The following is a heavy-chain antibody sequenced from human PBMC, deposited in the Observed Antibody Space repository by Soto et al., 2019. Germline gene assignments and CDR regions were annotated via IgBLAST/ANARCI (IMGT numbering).Heavy chain of an antibody. V-gene: IGHV1-69*01. D-gene: IGHD2-8*01. J-gene: IGHJ6*02. CDR2: IIPIFGTA. Sequence: QVQLVQSGAEVKKPGSSVKVSCKASGGTFSSYAISWVRQAPGQGLEWMGGIIPIFGTANYAQKFQGRVTITADEYTRTAYMELSSLRSEDTAVYYCARDNDIVLMVYDPYYYYGMDVWGQGTTVTVSS. CDR1: GGTFSSYA. CDR3: ARDNDIVLMVYDPYYYYGMDV.